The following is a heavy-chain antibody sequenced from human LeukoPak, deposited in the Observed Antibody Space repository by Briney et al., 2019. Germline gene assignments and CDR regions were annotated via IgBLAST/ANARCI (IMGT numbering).Heavy chain of an antibody. CDR2: ISSSMISI. Sequence: GGSLRLSCAASGFTFSSYWMNWVRQAPGKGLEWVSFISSSMISIHYADSVQGRFTISRDNARNILYLQMNSLRAEDTALYYCVKASSSSPQYNWFDAWGQGTLVTVSS. D-gene: IGHD6-6*01. V-gene: IGHV3-21*04. CDR1: GFTFSSYW. CDR3: VKASSSSPQYNWFDA. J-gene: IGHJ5*02.